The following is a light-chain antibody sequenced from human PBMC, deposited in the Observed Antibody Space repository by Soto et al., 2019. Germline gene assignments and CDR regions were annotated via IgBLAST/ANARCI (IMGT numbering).Light chain of an antibody. Sequence: EIVLTQSPGTLSLSPGERATLSCRASQSVSSTYLAWYQQSPGQAPRLLIYGASSRANGIPDRFSGSGSGTDFTLTISRLEPEDFAVYFCQQYGSSSYTFGQGTKLEIK. CDR1: QSVSSTY. CDR2: GAS. V-gene: IGKV3-20*01. J-gene: IGKJ2*01. CDR3: QQYGSSSYT.